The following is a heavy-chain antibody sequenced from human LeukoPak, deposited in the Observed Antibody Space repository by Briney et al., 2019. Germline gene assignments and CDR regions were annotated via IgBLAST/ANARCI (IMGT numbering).Heavy chain of an antibody. V-gene: IGHV3-74*01. CDR3: AKGRIAAAGTTEYFQH. Sequence: GGSLRLSCATSGFTFSNYWMHWVRQAPGKGLVWVSRINPDGGRISYADSVQGRFTISRDNAKNTVYLQMNSLRAEDTAVYYCAKGRIAAAGTTEYFQHWGQGTLVTVSS. CDR2: INPDGGRI. J-gene: IGHJ1*01. D-gene: IGHD6-13*01. CDR1: GFTFSNYW.